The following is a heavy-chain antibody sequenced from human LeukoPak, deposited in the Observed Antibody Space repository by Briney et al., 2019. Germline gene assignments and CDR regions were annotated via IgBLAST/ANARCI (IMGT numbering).Heavy chain of an antibody. CDR1: GFTFSSYA. D-gene: IGHD3-9*01. CDR2: IKEDGSEK. Sequence: GGSLRLSCAASGFTFSSYAMSWVRQAPGKGLEWVANIKEDGSEKYYVDSVKGRFTISRDNAERSLYLQMDSLRAEDTAVYYCATHGYNELRYFDWSTNEWGQGTLVTVSS. CDR3: ATHGYNELRYFDWSTNE. V-gene: IGHV3-7*01. J-gene: IGHJ4*02.